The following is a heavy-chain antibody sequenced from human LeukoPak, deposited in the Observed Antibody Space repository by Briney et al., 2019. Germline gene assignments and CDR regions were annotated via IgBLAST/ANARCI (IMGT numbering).Heavy chain of an antibody. CDR2: TSQDGAKN. CDR1: EFTFSNYW. J-gene: IGHJ4*02. Sequence: GGSLRLSCVVSEFTFSNYWMSWVRQAPGKGLERVAHTSQDGAKNYYVDSVKGRFTISRDNAKNSLFLQMNSLGAEDTAVYYCATTVAGYPDDYLDYWGQGTLVTVSS. CDR3: ATTVAGYPDDYLDY. D-gene: IGHD6-19*01. V-gene: IGHV3-7*01.